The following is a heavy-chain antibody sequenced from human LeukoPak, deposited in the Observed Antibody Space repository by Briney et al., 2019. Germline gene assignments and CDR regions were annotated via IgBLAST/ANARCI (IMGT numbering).Heavy chain of an antibody. D-gene: IGHD3-16*02. Sequence: SETLSLTCTVSGGSISSSSYYWGWIRQPPGKGLEWIGSIYYSGSTYYNPSLKGRVTISVDTSKNQFSLKLSSVTAADTAVYYCARHVYDYVWGSYRFPAYFDYWGQGTLVTVSS. CDR1: GGSISSSSYY. V-gene: IGHV4-39*01. CDR2: IYYSGST. CDR3: ARHVYDYVWGSYRFPAYFDY. J-gene: IGHJ4*02.